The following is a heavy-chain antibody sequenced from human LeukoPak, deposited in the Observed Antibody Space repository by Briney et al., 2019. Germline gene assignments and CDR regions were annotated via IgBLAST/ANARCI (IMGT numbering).Heavy chain of an antibody. Sequence: KTSQTLSLTCTVSGVSVSSGNYYWTWIRQPAGKGLEWIGRIYTSGSTNYNPSLKSRVTISIDASKNQFSLRLTSVTAADTAVYYCTKGGELMNHWGQGTLVTVSS. J-gene: IGHJ5*02. D-gene: IGHD1-26*01. CDR1: GVSVSSGNYY. V-gene: IGHV4-61*02. CDR2: IYTSGST. CDR3: TKGGELMNH.